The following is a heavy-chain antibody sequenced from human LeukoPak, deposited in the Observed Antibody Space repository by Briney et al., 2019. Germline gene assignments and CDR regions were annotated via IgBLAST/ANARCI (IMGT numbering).Heavy chain of an antibody. J-gene: IGHJ3*02. CDR2: IRQDGSEK. V-gene: IGHV3-7*01. CDR1: GFTFSGHW. CDR3: AKGSSRPPNAFDI. D-gene: IGHD6-6*01. Sequence: PGGSLRLSCAASGFTFSGHWMGWVRQAPGKGLEWVASIRQDGSEKHYVDSVEGRFTISRDNAKNSLHLQMNSLRAEDTAVYYCAKGSSRPPNAFDIWGQGTLVTVSS.